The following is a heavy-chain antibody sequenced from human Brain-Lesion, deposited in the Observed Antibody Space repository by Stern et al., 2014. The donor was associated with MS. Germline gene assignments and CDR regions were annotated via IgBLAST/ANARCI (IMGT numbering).Heavy chain of an antibody. CDR2: IHPSGSA. CDR3: ASGYRIFDY. J-gene: IGHJ4*02. V-gene: IGHV4-61*02. Sequence: LGQSCPGLVKPSQTLSLTCTVSGGSISRGSDYWGWIRQPVGKGLDWIGRIHPSGSAFHTPSFKSQVTISTDPSMNQFSLELNSATAADTAIYYCASGYRIFDYWGQGILVTVSS. CDR1: GGSISRGSDY. D-gene: IGHD5-18*01.